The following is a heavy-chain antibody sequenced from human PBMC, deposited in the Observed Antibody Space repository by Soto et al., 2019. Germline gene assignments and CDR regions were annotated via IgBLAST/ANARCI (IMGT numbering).Heavy chain of an antibody. CDR3: ASSRRTTVTTPYYYYYGMDV. Sequence: PSETLSRTCAVYGGSFSGYYWSWVRQPPGKGLDWIGEINHSGSTNYNPSLKSRVTISVDTSKNQFSLKLSSVTAADTAVYYCASSRRTTVTTPYYYYYGMDVWGQGTTVTVSS. CDR1: GGSFSGYY. CDR2: INHSGST. J-gene: IGHJ6*02. V-gene: IGHV4-34*01. D-gene: IGHD4-17*01.